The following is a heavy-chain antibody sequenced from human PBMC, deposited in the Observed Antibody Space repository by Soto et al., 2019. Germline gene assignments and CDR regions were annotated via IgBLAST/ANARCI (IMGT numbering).Heavy chain of an antibody. D-gene: IGHD1-20*01. V-gene: IGHV1-69*01. Sequence: QVQLVQSGAEVKQPGYSVKVSCTASGGTFSSYAISWVRPAPGPGLERMGGIIPIFGTANYAQKFQGRVTITADESTSTAYMELCSLRSEDTAVYYCARVGGINVNWFDPWGQGTLVTVSS. CDR3: ARVGGINVNWFDP. CDR1: GGTFSSYA. J-gene: IGHJ5*02. CDR2: IIPIFGTA.